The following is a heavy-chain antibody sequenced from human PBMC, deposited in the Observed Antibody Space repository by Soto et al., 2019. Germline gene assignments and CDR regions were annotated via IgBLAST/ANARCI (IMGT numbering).Heavy chain of an antibody. CDR2: IDHSGRT. D-gene: IGHD6-13*01. Sequence: QVQLQQWGAGLLKPSETLSLTCAVYGGSFSNYYWSWIRQPPGQGLEWFGEIDHSGRTSYNPSLQSRVTISVDTSKNQCPLTLSSVTAADSAVYYCARGPSLYLALAGIWGQGTLVTVAS. V-gene: IGHV4-34*02. CDR1: GGSFSNYY. J-gene: IGHJ4*02. CDR3: ARGPSLYLALAGI.